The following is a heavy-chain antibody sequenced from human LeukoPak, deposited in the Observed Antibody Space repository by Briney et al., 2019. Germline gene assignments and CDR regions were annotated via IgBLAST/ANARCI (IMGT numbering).Heavy chain of an antibody. J-gene: IGHJ4*02. D-gene: IGHD2-8*01. V-gene: IGHV4-34*01. CDR1: GESFSGFY. CDR2: INHSGST. Sequence: SETLSLTCAVYGESFSGFYWSWIRQPPGKGLEWIGEINHSGSTNYNPSLKSRVTISVDTSKNQFSLKLNSVTAADTAVYYCARGVLGRRGRDRLHNDHWGQGSLVTVSS. CDR3: ARGVLGRRGRDRLHNDH.